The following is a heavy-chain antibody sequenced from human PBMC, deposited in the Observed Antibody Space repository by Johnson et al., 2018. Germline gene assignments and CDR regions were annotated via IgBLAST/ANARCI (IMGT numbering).Heavy chain of an antibody. CDR1: GFTFSSYG. CDR3: AKDRVSAGGFAFDI. D-gene: IGHD6-13*01. Sequence: QVQLVQSGGGVVQPGRSLRLSCAASGFTFSSYGMHWVRQAPGKGLEWVAVIAYDGSRKYHADSVKGRFTISRDNSKNTLYLQMNSLRAEDTAVYYCAKDRVSAGGFAFDIWGQGTMVTVSS. J-gene: IGHJ3*02. CDR2: IAYDGSRK. V-gene: IGHV3-30*18.